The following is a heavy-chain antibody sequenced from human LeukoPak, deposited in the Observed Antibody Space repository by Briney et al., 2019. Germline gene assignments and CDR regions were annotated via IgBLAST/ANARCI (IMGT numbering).Heavy chain of an antibody. CDR2: IIPIFGTA. V-gene: IGHV1-69*13. CDR1: GGTFSSYA. D-gene: IGHD3-22*01. CDR3: ARLLRYYDSSGYYFDY. Sequence: SVKVSCKASGGTFSSYAINWVRQAPGQGLEWMGGIIPIFGTANYAQKFQGSVTITADESTSTAYMELSSLRSEDTAVYYCARLLRYYDSSGYYFDYWGQGTLVTVSS. J-gene: IGHJ4*02.